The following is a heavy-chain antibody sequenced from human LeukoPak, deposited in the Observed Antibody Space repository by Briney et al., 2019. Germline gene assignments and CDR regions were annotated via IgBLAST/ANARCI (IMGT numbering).Heavy chain of an antibody. CDR3: AREDSTSREVYFDY. V-gene: IGHV7-4-1*02. Sequence: ASVKVSCKASGYTFTSYGISWVRQAPGQGLEWMGWINTNTGNPTYAQGFTGRFVFSLDTSVSTAYLQISSLKTEDSAVYFCAREDSTSREVYFDYWGQGTLVTVSS. D-gene: IGHD1-26*01. CDR1: GYTFTSYG. CDR2: INTNTGNP. J-gene: IGHJ4*02.